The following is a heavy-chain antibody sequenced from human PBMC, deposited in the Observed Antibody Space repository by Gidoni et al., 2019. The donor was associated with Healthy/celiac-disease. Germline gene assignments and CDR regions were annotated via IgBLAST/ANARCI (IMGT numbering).Heavy chain of an antibody. CDR2: IYYSGST. Sequence: QVQLQESGPGLVQPSETLSLTCTVSGGSISSYYWSWIRQPPGKGLEWIGYIYYSGSTNYNPSLKSRVTISVDTSKNQFSLKLSSVTAADTAVYYCAREFCSSTSCKGYWYFDLWGRGTLVTVSS. CDR1: GGSISSYY. D-gene: IGHD2-2*01. CDR3: AREFCSSTSCKGYWYFDL. J-gene: IGHJ2*01. V-gene: IGHV4-59*01.